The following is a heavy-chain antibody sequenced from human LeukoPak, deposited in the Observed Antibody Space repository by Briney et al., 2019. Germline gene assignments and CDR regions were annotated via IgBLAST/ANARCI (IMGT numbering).Heavy chain of an antibody. CDR2: INPNSGGT. CDR1: GYTFTCYY. Sequence: ASVKVSCKASGYTFTCYYMHWVRQAPGQWLEWMGWINPNSGGTNYAQKFQGRVTMTRDTSISTAYMELSRLRSDDTAVYYCARRPRGWLQSYYWGQGTLVTVSS. CDR3: ARRPRGWLQSYY. J-gene: IGHJ4*02. V-gene: IGHV1-2*02. D-gene: IGHD5-24*01.